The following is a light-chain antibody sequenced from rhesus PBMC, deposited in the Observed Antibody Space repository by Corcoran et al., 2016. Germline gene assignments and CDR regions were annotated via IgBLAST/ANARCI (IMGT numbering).Light chain of an antibody. V-gene: IGKV1-33*02. CDR2: DTS. CDR3: QQHYSYPFT. Sequence: DIQMTQSPSSLSASVGDTVTITCQASQAISKCLAWYQQKPGKAPKLLFYDTSTFQSGVPSRFSGSESGTEFTLTISSLQPEDFATYYCQQHYSYPFTFGPGTKLDIK. J-gene: IGKJ3*01. CDR1: QAISKC.